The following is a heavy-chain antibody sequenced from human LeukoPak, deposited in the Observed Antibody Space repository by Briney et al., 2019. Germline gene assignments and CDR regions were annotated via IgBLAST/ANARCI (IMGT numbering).Heavy chain of an antibody. D-gene: IGHD3-3*01. Sequence: GGSLRLSCAAYGFTFSSYSMNWVRQAPGKGLEWVSSISSSSSYIYYADSVKGRFTISRDNAKNSLYLQMNSLRAEDTAVYYCARDSGAYYDFWSGYYTSEAFDIWGQGTMVTVSS. CDR3: ARDSGAYYDFWSGYYTSEAFDI. V-gene: IGHV3-21*01. CDR1: GFTFSSYS. J-gene: IGHJ3*02. CDR2: ISSSSSYI.